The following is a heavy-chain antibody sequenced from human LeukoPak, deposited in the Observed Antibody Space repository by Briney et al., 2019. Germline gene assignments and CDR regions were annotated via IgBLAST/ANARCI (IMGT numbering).Heavy chain of an antibody. CDR1: GFAFSSYA. Sequence: GGSLRLSCPASGFAFSSYAVHWVRQAPGKGLEWVAVISYDGSNKYYADSVKGRFTISRDNSKNTPYLQMNSLRAEDTAVYYCARDRYYDIAGDYWGQGTLVTVSS. V-gene: IGHV3-30-3*01. D-gene: IGHD3-9*01. CDR2: ISYDGSNK. J-gene: IGHJ4*02. CDR3: ARDRYYDIAGDY.